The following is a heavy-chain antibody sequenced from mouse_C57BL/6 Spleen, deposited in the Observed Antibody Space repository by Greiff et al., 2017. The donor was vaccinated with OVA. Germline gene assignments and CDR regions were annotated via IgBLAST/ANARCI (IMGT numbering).Heavy chain of an antibody. CDR3: ARGGSPEYYAMDY. V-gene: IGHV1-42*01. D-gene: IGHD1-1*01. J-gene: IGHJ4*01. CDR1: GSSFTGYY. CDR2: INPSTGGT. Sequence: VQLQQSGPELVKPGASVKISCQASGSSFTGYYMNWVQQSPEKRLEWIGEINPSTGGTTYNQKFKANATLTVEKTSSTADMQLKSLTSDDSAVYYCARGGSPEYYAMDYWGQGTSVTVSS.